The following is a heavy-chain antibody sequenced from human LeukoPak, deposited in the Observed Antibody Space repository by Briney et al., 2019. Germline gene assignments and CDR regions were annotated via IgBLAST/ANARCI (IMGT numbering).Heavy chain of an antibody. J-gene: IGHJ5*02. V-gene: IGHV4-59*01. Sequence: KASETLSLTCTVSSDSISGYYWSWIRQPPGQRLEWLGYIYSSGSTNYNPSLNSRVIISVDTSKNQFSLKLSSVTAADTAVYYCAKDSTPSSGWYHYNWFDPWGQGTLVTVSS. D-gene: IGHD6-19*01. CDR1: SDSISGYY. CDR2: IYSSGST. CDR3: AKDSTPSSGWYHYNWFDP.